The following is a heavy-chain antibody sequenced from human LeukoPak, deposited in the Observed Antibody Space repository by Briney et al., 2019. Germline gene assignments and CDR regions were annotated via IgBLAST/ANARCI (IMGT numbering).Heavy chain of an antibody. CDR2: ISYNGDET. D-gene: IGHD3-16*01. Sequence: GGSLRLSCAGSRFTFSHYYMQWVPQAPGKGRKYVSAISYNGDETYYGKSVKGRFTISRDNSKKTLYLQMGSLRAEDTAVYYCARDPSVGGFSGSELDFWGQGTLATVSS. J-gene: IGHJ4*02. CDR3: ARDPSVGGFSGSELDF. V-gene: IGHV3-64*01. CDR1: RFTFSHYY.